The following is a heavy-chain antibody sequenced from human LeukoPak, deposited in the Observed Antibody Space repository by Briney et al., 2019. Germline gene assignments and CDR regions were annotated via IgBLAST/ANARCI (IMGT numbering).Heavy chain of an antibody. D-gene: IGHD3-10*01. CDR1: GGSFSGYY. J-gene: IGHJ4*02. Sequence: SETLSLTCAVYGGSFSGYYWSWIRQPPGKGLEWIGEINHSGSTNYNPSPKSRVTISVDTSKNQFSLKLSSVTAADTAVYYCARGNPLYGSGREFDYWGQGTLVTVSS. CDR2: INHSGST. V-gene: IGHV4-34*01. CDR3: ARGNPLYGSGREFDY.